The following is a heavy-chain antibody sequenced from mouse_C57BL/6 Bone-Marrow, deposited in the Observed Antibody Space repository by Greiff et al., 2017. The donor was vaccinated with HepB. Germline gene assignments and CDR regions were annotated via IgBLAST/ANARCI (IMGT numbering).Heavy chain of an antibody. CDR1: GYTFTSYG. J-gene: IGHJ4*01. Sequence: QVQLQQSGAELARPGASVKLSCTASGYTFTSYGISWVKQRTGQGLEWIGEIYPRSGNTYYNEKFKGKATLTADKSSSTAYMELRSLTSEDSAVYFCAGGPYEYYAMDYWGQGTSVTVSS. V-gene: IGHV1-81*01. D-gene: IGHD2-3*01. CDR3: AGGPYEYYAMDY. CDR2: IYPRSGNT.